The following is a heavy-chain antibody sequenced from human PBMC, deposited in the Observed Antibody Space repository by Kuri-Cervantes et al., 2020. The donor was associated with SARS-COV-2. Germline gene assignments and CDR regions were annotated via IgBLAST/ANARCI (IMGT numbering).Heavy chain of an antibody. CDR2: INPNSGGT. V-gene: IGHV1-2*02. D-gene: IGHD3-3*01. CDR3: ARGWSGYSLDPPHFDY. J-gene: IGHJ4*02. CDR1: GYTFTGYY. Sequence: ASVKASCKASGYTFTGYYMHWVRQAPGQGLEWMGWINPNSGGTNYAQKFQGRVTMTRDTSISTAYMELSRLRSDDTAVYYCARGWSGYSLDPPHFDYWGQGTLVTVSS.